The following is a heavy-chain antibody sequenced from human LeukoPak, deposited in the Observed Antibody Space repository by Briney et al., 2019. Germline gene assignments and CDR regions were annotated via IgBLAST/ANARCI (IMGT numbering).Heavy chain of an antibody. CDR3: ASLRVGSSFGYQYYIDV. CDR1: GGSFSGYY. D-gene: IGHD6-13*01. V-gene: IGHV4-34*01. Sequence: PSETLSLTCAVYGGSFSGYYWSWIRQPPGKGLEWIGEINHSGSTNYNPSLKSRVTISVDTSKNQFSLKLSSVTAADTAVYYCASLRVGSSFGYQYYIDVWGKGTTVTVSS. CDR2: INHSGST. J-gene: IGHJ6*03.